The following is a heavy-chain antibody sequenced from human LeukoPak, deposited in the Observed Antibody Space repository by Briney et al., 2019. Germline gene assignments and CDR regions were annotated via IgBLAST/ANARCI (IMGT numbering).Heavy chain of an antibody. CDR1: GFTFSSYW. V-gene: IGHV3-74*01. Sequence: GGSLRVSCAASGFTFSSYWMHWVRQAPGKGVVWVSRINSDGSSTSYADSVKGRFTISRDNAKNTLYLQMNSLRAEDTAVYYCARAGYYDSSSVSDDAFDIWGQGTMVTVSS. CDR2: INSDGSST. CDR3: ARAGYYDSSSVSDDAFDI. J-gene: IGHJ3*02. D-gene: IGHD3-22*01.